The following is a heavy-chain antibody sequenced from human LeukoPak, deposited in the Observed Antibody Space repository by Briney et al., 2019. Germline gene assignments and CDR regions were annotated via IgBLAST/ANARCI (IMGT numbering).Heavy chain of an antibody. CDR1: GFTFSSYR. CDR3: ARIWEGGY. Sequence: GGSLRLSCAASGFTFSSYRMNWVRQAPGKGLEWVSCISSSSNYIYYADSVKGRFTISRDNAKNSLYLQMNSLRVEDTAVYYCARIWEGGYWGQGTLVTVCS. V-gene: IGHV3-21*01. CDR2: ISSSSNYI. D-gene: IGHD1-26*01. J-gene: IGHJ4*02.